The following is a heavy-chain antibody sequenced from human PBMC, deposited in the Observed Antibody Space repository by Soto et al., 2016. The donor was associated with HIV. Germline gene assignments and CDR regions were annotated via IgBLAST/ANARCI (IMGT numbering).Heavy chain of an antibody. CDR2: IYSGGST. CDR3: ARGPYSSSWYGMDV. Sequence: EVQLVETGGGLIQPGGSLRLSCAASGFTISFNYMSWVRQAPGKGLEWVSVIYSGGSTYYADSVKGRFTISRDNSKNTLYLQMNSLRAEDTAVCYCARGPYSSSWYGMDVWGQGTTVTVSS. J-gene: IGHJ6*02. V-gene: IGHV3-53*02. D-gene: IGHD6-13*01. CDR1: GFTISFNY.